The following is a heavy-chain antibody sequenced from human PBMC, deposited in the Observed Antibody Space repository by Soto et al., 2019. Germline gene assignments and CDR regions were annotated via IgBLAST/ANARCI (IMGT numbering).Heavy chain of an antibody. Sequence: PGGSLRLSCAASGFTFDDYGMSWVRQAPGKGLEWVSGINWNGGSTGYADSVKGRFTISRDNAKNSLYLQMNSLRAEDTALYYCARDHMGELRYFDWLLSSYYYGMDVWGQGTTVTV. CDR2: INWNGGST. J-gene: IGHJ6*02. D-gene: IGHD3-9*01. CDR3: ARDHMGELRYFDWLLSSYYYGMDV. V-gene: IGHV3-20*04. CDR1: GFTFDDYG.